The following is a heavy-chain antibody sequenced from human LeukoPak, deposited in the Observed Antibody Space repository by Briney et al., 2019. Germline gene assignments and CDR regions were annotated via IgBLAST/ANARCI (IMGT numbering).Heavy chain of an antibody. Sequence: GGSLRLSCAASGFTFSSYWMSWVRQAPGKGLEWVGRIKSKTDGGTTDYAAPVKGRFTISRDDSKNTLYLQMNSLKTEDTAVYYCTTDSYSSGRFYYFDYWGQGTLVTVSS. J-gene: IGHJ4*02. CDR2: IKSKTDGGTT. CDR1: GFTFSSYW. CDR3: TTDSYSSGRFYYFDY. D-gene: IGHD6-19*01. V-gene: IGHV3-15*01.